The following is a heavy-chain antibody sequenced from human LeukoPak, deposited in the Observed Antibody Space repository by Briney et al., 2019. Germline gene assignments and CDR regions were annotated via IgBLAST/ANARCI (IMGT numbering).Heavy chain of an antibody. D-gene: IGHD1-26*01. CDR3: AREFVQGSSLPYFDS. Sequence: PSGTLSLTCGVSGGSISSSHWWSWVRQPPGKGLEWVGEIHHSGSTNYNSSLKSRVTISVDKSKNQFSLKLSSMTAADTAVYYCAREFVQGSSLPYFDSWGQGTLVTVSS. J-gene: IGHJ4*02. CDR1: GGSISSSHW. V-gene: IGHV4-4*02. CDR2: IHHSGST.